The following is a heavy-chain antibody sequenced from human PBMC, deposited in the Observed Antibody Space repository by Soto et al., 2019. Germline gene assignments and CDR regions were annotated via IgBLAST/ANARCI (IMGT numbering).Heavy chain of an antibody. V-gene: IGHV3-23*01. CDR1: GLTISPSA. CDR2: ISGSGGST. D-gene: IGHD1-1*01. J-gene: IGHJ4*02. Sequence: EVRVLESGGGLVQPGGSLRLSCEVSGLTISPSAMSWVRQAPGKGLEWVSAISGSGGSTYYADSVKGRFTISRDNSKNTLYLQMNSLRAEDTAVYYCAKGATGTWLDYYFDYWGQGTLVSVAS. CDR3: AKGATGTWLDYYFDY.